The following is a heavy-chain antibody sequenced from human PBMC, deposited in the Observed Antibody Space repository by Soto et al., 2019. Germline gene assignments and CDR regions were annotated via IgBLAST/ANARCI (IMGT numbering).Heavy chain of an antibody. D-gene: IGHD1-1*01. CDR1: GYTFTVYY. V-gene: IGHV1-2*04. CDR3: ARVNWNDVGFDY. Sequence: ASVKVSCKASGYTFTVYYMHWVLQAPGQGLEWMGWINPNSGGTNYAQKFQGWVTMTRDTSISTAYMELSRLRSDDTAVYYCARVNWNDVGFDYWGQGTLVTVSS. J-gene: IGHJ4*02. CDR2: INPNSGGT.